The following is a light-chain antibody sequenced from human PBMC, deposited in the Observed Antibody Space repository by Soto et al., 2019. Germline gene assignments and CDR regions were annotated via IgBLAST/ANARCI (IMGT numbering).Light chain of an antibody. CDR2: GAS. V-gene: IGKV3-15*01. Sequence: EIVMTQSPATLSVSPGERATLSCRASQGVSTNLAWYQQKPGQAPRLLIYGASSRATGVPARFSGSGSGTDFTLTVSSLQSEDSAVYYCQHYYSTPYTFGQGTKLEIK. CDR1: QGVSTN. CDR3: QHYYSTPYT. J-gene: IGKJ2*01.